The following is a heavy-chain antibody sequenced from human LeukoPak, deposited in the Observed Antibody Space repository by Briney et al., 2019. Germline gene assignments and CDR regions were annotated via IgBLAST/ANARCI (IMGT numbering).Heavy chain of an antibody. CDR1: GGSISSDY. CDR2: IYTSGSAWST. Sequence: SETLSLTCSVSGGSISSDYWSWIRQPAGKGLEWIGRIYTSGSAWSTSYNPSLKSRVTMSVDTSKSQFSLKLSSVTAADTAIYYCVSVYEYGDHFTWGQGTQVMVSS. J-gene: IGHJ4*02. CDR3: VSVYEYGDHFT. D-gene: IGHD4-17*01. V-gene: IGHV4-4*07.